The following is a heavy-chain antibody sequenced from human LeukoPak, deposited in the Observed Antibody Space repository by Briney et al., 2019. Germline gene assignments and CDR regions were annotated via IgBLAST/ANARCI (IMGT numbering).Heavy chain of an antibody. J-gene: IGHJ4*02. V-gene: IGHV3-48*01. CDR1: GFTFSSYS. Sequence: GGSLRLSCAASGFTFSSYSMNWVRQAPGKGLGWVSYISGTSHTIYYADSVEGRFTISRDNAKNSLYLQMNSLRAEDTAVYYCARYSGSYYMGDYWGQGTLVTVSS. CDR2: ISGTSHTI. CDR3: ARYSGSYYMGDY. D-gene: IGHD3-10*01.